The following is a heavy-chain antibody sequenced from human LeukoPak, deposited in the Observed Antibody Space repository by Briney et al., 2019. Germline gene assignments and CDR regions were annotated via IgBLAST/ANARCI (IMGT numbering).Heavy chain of an antibody. J-gene: IGHJ4*02. CDR3: AREPSYYYDSSGSDY. CDR1: GFTFSSYA. D-gene: IGHD3-22*01. Sequence: GGSLRLSCAASGFTFSSYAMSWVRQAPGKGLEWVSAISGSGGSTYYADSVKGRFTISRDNSKNTLYLQMNSLRAEDTAVYYCAREPSYYYDSSGSDYWGQGTLVTVSS. CDR2: ISGSGGST. V-gene: IGHV3-23*01.